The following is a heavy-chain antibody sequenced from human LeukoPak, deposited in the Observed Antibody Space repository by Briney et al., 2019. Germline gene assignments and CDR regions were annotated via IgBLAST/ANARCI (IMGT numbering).Heavy chain of an antibody. J-gene: IGHJ4*02. CDR3: VKDLGRYRNNCFDY. Sequence: GGSLRLSCAASGFTFSNYNMHWVRQAPGKGLDWVALMSPDGNKKYYADSVKGRFTISRDNSKNTVDLQLNSLRAEDTAVYYCVKDLGRYRNNCFDYWGQGTLVTVSS. D-gene: IGHD1-26*01. CDR2: MSPDGNKK. CDR1: GFTFSNYN. V-gene: IGHV3-30-3*01.